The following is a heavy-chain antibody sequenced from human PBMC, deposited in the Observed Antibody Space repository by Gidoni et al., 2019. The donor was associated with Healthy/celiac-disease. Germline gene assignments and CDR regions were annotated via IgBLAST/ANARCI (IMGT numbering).Heavy chain of an antibody. V-gene: IGHV3-30-3*01. CDR1: GFPFSSYA. J-gene: IGHJ4*02. CDR2: ISYDGSNK. Sequence: QVQLVESGGGVVQPGRSLRLSCSASGFPFSSYAMHWVRQAPGKGLEWVAVISYDGSNKYYADSVKGRFTISRDNSKNTLYLQMNSLRAEDTAVYYCASAGVDLDYWGQGTLVTVSS. CDR3: ASAGVDLDY. D-gene: IGHD5-12*01.